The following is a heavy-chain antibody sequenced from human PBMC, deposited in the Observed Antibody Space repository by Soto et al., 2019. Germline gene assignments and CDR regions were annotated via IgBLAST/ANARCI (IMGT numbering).Heavy chain of an antibody. J-gene: IGHJ4*02. Sequence: ESGGGVIQPGRSLRLSCAASGFTFSSYAMHWVRQAPGKGLEWVAVISYDGSNKYYADSVKGRFTISRDNSKNTLYLQMNSLRAEDTAVYYCARDISRSGRPFDYWGQGTLVTVSS. CDR1: GFTFSSYA. V-gene: IGHV3-30-3*01. CDR2: ISYDGSNK. CDR3: ARDISRSGRPFDY. D-gene: IGHD6-19*01.